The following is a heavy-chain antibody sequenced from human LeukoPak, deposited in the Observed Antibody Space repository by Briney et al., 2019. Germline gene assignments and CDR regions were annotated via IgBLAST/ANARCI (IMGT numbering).Heavy chain of an antibody. CDR2: IYYSGST. CDR3: ARGWYDYVWDAKLGYYYYGMDV. CDR1: GGSISSYY. Sequence: SETLSLTCTVSGGSISSYYWSWIRQPPGKGLEWIGYIYYSGSTNYNPSLMSRVTISVDTSKNQFSLKLSSVTAADTAVYYCARGWYDYVWDAKLGYYYYGMDVWGQGTTVTVSS. J-gene: IGHJ6*02. V-gene: IGHV4-59*12. D-gene: IGHD3-16*01.